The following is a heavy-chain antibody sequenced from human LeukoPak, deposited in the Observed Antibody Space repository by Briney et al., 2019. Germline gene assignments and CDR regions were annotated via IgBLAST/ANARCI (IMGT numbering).Heavy chain of an antibody. V-gene: IGHV3-15*05. CDR1: GFTFSDAW. CDR2: IKSKTDGGTT. CDR3: VRALLGSEEH. J-gene: IGHJ1*01. Sequence: RPGGPLRLSCAASGFTFSDAWMTWVRQAPGKGLEWVGRIKSKTDGGTTDYAAPVKGRFTISRDNAKNSLYLHMNSLRAEDTAVYYCVRALLGSEEHWGQGTLVTVSS.